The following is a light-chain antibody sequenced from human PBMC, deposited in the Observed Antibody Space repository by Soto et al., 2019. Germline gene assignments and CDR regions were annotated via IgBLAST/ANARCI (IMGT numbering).Light chain of an antibody. CDR1: QSVSSSY. J-gene: IGKJ5*01. CDR3: QQYGSAPR. Sequence: ENVFTQCPATRSLSPKKTATRRVRASQSVSSSYLAWYQQKPGQAPRLLIYGASSWSNGIPARFSGSGSGQAFTLAIRRLEPEDFAGYYWQQYGSAPRFCQGTRLEIK. V-gene: IGKV3-20*01. CDR2: GAS.